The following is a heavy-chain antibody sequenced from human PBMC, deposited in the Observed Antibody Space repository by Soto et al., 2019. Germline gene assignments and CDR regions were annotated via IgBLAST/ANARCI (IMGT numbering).Heavy chain of an antibody. D-gene: IGHD6-19*01. CDR2: IGGSGGSAGST. Sequence: GGSLRLSCAASGFTFSNYAMSWVRQAPGTGLEWVSGIGGSGGSAGSTHYADSVKGRFTISRDNSKNILYLQMNSLRVEDTAVYYCAQDLGQLHVSGWYLSHYWGQGTLVTVSS. CDR1: GFTFSNYA. CDR3: AQDLGQLHVSGWYLSHY. J-gene: IGHJ4*02. V-gene: IGHV3-23*01.